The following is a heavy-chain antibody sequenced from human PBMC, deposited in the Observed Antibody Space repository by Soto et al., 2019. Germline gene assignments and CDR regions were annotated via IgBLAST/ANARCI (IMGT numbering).Heavy chain of an antibody. CDR1: GGSISNYYWT. D-gene: IGHD2-15*01. J-gene: IGHJ4*02. CDR2: IYWDDDK. V-gene: IGHV2-5*08. Sequence: TLSLTCTVSGGSISNYYWTWIRQPPGKALEWLALIYWDDDKRYSPSLKSRLTITKDTSKNQVVLTMTNMDPVDTATYYCAHRPRYCSGFICDMGYVGFYYFSQEALVTVSS. CDR3: AHRPRYCSGFICDMGYVGFYY.